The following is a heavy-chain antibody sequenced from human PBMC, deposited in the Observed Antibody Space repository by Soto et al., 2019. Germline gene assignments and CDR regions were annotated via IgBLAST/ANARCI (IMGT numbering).Heavy chain of an antibody. CDR3: ARVHVQTPGWLIIMDYYYGMDV. Sequence: ASVKVSCKASGYTFTSYAMHWVRRAPGQRLEWMGWINAGNGNTKYSQRFQGRVTITRDSSASTVYMELSSLRSEDTAVYYCARVHVQTPGWLIIMDYYYGMDVWGQGTTVTVSS. CDR1: GYTFTSYA. V-gene: IGHV1-3*01. CDR2: INAGNGNT. J-gene: IGHJ6*02. D-gene: IGHD3-22*01.